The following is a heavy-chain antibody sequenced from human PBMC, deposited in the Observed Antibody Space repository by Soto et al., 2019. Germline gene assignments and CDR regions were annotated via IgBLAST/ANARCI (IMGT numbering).Heavy chain of an antibody. J-gene: IGHJ4*02. D-gene: IGHD1-1*01. CDR2: IWYDGSNK. V-gene: IGHV3-33*01. CDR3: VRGDNWNDEASDY. CDR1: GFTFSSYG. Sequence: SLRLSCAASGFTFSSYGMHWVRQAPGKGLEWVAVIWYDGSNKYYADSVKGRFTISRDNSKNTLYLQMNSLRAEDTAVYYCVRGDNWNDEASDYWGQGTLVTVSS.